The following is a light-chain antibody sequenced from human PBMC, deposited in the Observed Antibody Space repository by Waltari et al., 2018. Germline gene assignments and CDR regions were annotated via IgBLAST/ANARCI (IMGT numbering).Light chain of an antibody. V-gene: IGLV2-23*01. J-gene: IGLJ3*02. CDR1: STDVGSYSL. CDR2: DDI. Sequence: QSALTQPASVSGSPGQSITISCIGVSTDVGSYSLVSWYQHHPDKAPKLLIYDDIKRPSGVPDRFSGSRSGNTASLTISRLQAEDEADYFCSSYAGDRTWVFGGGTKLSVL. CDR3: SSYAGDRTWV.